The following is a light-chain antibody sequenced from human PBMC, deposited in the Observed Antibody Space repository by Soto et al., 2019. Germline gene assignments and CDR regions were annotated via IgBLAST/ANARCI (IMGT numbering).Light chain of an antibody. V-gene: IGLV2-14*01. Sequence: QSALTQPASVSGSPGQSITISCTGTSSDVGAYNYVSWYQQYPGKAPKLMIYDVTNRPSGVSDRFSGSKSGNTASLTISGLQAEVEADYYCNSFTSTTSTTPYVFGTGTKLTVL. CDR1: SSDVGAYNY. CDR2: DVT. J-gene: IGLJ1*01. CDR3: NSFTSTTSTTPYV.